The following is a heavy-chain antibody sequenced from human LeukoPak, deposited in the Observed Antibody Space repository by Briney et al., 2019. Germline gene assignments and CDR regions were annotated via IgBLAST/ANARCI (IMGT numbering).Heavy chain of an antibody. CDR3: ARPRLTVTAQSLHDACDI. CDR1: GGSIISGSYY. CDR2: IYYSGNT. V-gene: IGHV4-39*07. D-gene: IGHD2-21*02. J-gene: IGHJ3*02. Sequence: SETLSLTCTISGGSIISGSYYWGWIRQPPGKGLEWIGSIYYSGNTYYNPSLKSRVTISVDTSKTQFSLKLSSVTAADTAVYYCARPRLTVTAQSLHDACDIWGQGTMVTVSS.